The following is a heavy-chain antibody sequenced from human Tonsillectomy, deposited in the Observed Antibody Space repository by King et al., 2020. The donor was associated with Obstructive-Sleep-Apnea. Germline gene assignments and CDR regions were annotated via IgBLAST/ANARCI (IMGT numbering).Heavy chain of an antibody. V-gene: IGHV3-30*03. CDR2: ISSDGSNK. Sequence: VQLVESGGGAVHPGRSLRLSCAASGFSFSSYGMHWFRQAPGKGLEWVSLISSDGSNKYYGDSVKGRFTISRDNSKNTLYLQMNSLRGEDTAVYYCVREAIRERRQYLDNWGQGTLVNVSS. CDR3: VREAIRERRQYLDN. CDR1: GFSFSSYG. D-gene: IGHD1-1*01. J-gene: IGHJ4*02.